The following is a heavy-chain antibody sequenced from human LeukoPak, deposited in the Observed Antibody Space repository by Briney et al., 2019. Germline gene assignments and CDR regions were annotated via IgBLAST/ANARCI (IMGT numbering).Heavy chain of an antibody. CDR2: IIPILGSA. CDR1: GGTFSNYA. CDR3: VRSHYAFWSGFGA. J-gene: IGHJ5*02. D-gene: IGHD3-3*01. Sequence: GASVKVSCKPSGGTFSNYAISWVGQAPGQGLEWMGGIIPILGSANYAQKFQGRVTIATDASTNTAYMEMSSLRSEDMAVYYCVRSHYAFWSGFGAWGQGTLVTVSS. V-gene: IGHV1-69*05.